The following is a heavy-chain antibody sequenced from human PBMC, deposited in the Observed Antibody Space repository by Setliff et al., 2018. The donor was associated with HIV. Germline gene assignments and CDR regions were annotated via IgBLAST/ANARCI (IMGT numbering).Heavy chain of an antibody. CDR2: IFHSGST. CDR3: ARVLVPLLGAEYYYDSGGSFDI. J-gene: IGHJ3*02. Sequence: PSETLFLTCAVSGGSISSSNWWSWVRQPPGKGLEWIGEIFHSGSTNYNPSLKSRVTISVDTSKNQFSLKLSSVTAADTAVYYCARVLVPLLGAEYYYDSGGSFDIWGQGTMVTVSS. CDR1: GGSISSSNW. D-gene: IGHD3-22*01. V-gene: IGHV4-4*02.